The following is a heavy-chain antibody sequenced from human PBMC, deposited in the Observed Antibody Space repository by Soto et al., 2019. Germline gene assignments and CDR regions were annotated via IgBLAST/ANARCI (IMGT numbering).Heavy chain of an antibody. J-gene: IGHJ5*02. CDR3: ARGYCSGGSCYHNWFDP. CDR1: GYTFTSYG. D-gene: IGHD2-15*01. Sequence: QVQLVQSGAEVKKPGASVKVSCKASGYTFTSYGISWVRQAPGQGLEWMGWISAYNGNTNYPQQLQGRVTMTTDTSTSTAYMELRSLRSDDTAVYYCARGYCSGGSCYHNWFDPWGQGTLVTVSS. V-gene: IGHV1-18*01. CDR2: ISAYNGNT.